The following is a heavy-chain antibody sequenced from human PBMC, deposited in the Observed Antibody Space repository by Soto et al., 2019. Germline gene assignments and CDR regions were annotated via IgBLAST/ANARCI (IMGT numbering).Heavy chain of an antibody. CDR1: GVSISSGGYS. V-gene: IGHV4-30-2*01. J-gene: IGHJ5*02. CDR2: IYHSGST. CDR3: VRVPGP. Sequence: SEPMSLTCVVSGVSISSGGYSWSWIRQPPGKGLEWIGYIYHSGSTYYNPSLKSRVTISVDRSKNQFSLKLSSVTAADTAVYYCVRVPGPWGQGTLVTVSS.